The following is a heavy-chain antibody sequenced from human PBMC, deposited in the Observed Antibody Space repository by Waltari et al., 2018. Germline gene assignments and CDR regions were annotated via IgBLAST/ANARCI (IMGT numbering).Heavy chain of an antibody. CDR3: AREVRFGDHYYFDY. D-gene: IGHD4-17*01. Sequence: QVQLQESGPGLVKPSETLSLTCTVSGGSISSHYWSWIRQPPGKGLEWIGYIYYSGSTNYNPSLKSRVTISVDTSKNQFSLKLSSVTAADTAVYYCAREVRFGDHYYFDYWGQGTLVTVSS. V-gene: IGHV4-59*11. CDR2: IYYSGST. J-gene: IGHJ4*02. CDR1: GGSISSHY.